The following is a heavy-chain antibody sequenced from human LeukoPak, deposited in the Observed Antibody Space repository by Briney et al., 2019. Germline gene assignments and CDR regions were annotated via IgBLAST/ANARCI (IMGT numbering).Heavy chain of an antibody. J-gene: IGHJ4*02. CDR2: ISGSGGST. V-gene: IGHV3-23*01. CDR3: AKETYSSGWNSGANDY. CDR1: GFTFSSYA. Sequence: GGSLRLSCAVSGFTFSSYAMSWVRQAPGKGLEWVSAISGSGGSTYYADSAKGRFTISRGNSKNTLYLQMNSLRAEDTAVYFCAKETYSSGWNSGANDYWGQGTLVTVSS. D-gene: IGHD6-19*01.